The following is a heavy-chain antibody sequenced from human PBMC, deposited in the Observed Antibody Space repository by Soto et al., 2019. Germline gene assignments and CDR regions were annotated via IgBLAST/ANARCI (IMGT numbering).Heavy chain of an antibody. CDR1: GFHFGTYG. D-gene: IGHD6-13*01. Sequence: PGGSQSLSCAASGFHFGTYGMHWVRQAPGKGLEWVAVISYDGSNKYYADSVKGRLSISRDNSKNTLYLQMSSLRAEDTAVYYCVKGYTTSWYYYWGQGTLVTVSS. V-gene: IGHV3-30*18. CDR3: VKGYTTSWYYY. CDR2: ISYDGSNK. J-gene: IGHJ4*02.